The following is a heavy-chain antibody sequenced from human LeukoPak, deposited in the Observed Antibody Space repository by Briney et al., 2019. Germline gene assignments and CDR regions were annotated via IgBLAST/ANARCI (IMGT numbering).Heavy chain of an antibody. CDR2: ISSSSSTI. CDR1: GFTSSSYS. J-gene: IGHJ1*01. CDR3: ARGYGGNSVRHFQH. V-gene: IGHV3-48*01. Sequence: PGGSLRLSCAASGFTSSSYSMNWVRQAPGKGLEWVSYISSSSSTIYYADSVKGRFTISRDNAKNPLYLQMNSLRAEDTAVYYCARGYGGNSVRHFQHWGQGTLVTVSS. D-gene: IGHD4-23*01.